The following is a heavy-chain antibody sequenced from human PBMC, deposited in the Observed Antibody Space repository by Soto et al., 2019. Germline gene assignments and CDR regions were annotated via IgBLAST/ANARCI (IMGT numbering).Heavy chain of an antibody. CDR2: IYSSGTT. J-gene: IGHJ4*02. Sequence: EVQLVESGGGLIQPGGSLRLSCAASGFTFSDHQMNWVRQAPGRGLEWVSVIYSSGTTYYGDSVKGRFTISRDNSKNTLYLQMNSLRTVDTALYYCARAGSPFHSDSTVYWGFDYWGQGTLVTVSS. CDR1: GFTFSDHQ. D-gene: IGHD3-9*01. CDR3: ARAGSPFHSDSTVYWGFDY. V-gene: IGHV3-53*01.